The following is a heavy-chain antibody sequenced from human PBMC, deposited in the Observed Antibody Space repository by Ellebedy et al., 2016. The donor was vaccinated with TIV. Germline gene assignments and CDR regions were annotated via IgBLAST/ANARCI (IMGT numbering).Heavy chain of an antibody. CDR3: ASRVAGTWGGNWFDP. J-gene: IGHJ5*02. D-gene: IGHD6-19*01. CDR2: IYYSGST. V-gene: IGHV4-59*12. CDR1: GGSISSYY. Sequence: SETLSLXCTVSGGSISSYYWSWIRQPPGKGLEWIGYIYYSGSTNYNPSLKSRVTISVDTSKNQFSLKLSSVTAADTAVYYCASRVAGTWGGNWFDPWGQGTLVTVSS.